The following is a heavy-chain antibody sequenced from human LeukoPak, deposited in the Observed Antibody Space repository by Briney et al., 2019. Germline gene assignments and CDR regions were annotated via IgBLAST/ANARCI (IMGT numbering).Heavy chain of an antibody. V-gene: IGHV3-23*01. D-gene: IGHD3-9*01. Sequence: GGSLRLSCAASGFTFGSFAMSWVRQAPGKGLEWVSTINDAGRTTYYADSVKGRFTISRDNSKNTVYLQMNNLRAEDTALYYCTNQPILAGSIDSWGQGTLVTVSS. CDR2: INDAGRTT. J-gene: IGHJ4*02. CDR1: GFTFGSFA. CDR3: TNQPILAGSIDS.